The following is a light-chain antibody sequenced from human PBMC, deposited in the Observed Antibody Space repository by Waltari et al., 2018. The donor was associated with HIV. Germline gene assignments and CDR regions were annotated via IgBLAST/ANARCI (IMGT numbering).Light chain of an antibody. CDR2: EGS. CDR3: CSYAGSSTLDWV. J-gene: IGLJ3*02. CDR1: SSDVGSYNL. Sequence: QSALTQPASVSGSPGQSITISCTGTSSDVGSYNLFSWYQHHPGKAPKLMIYEGSKRPGGVSKRLSCSKSGNAASLTISGLQAEDEADYYCCSYAGSSTLDWVFGGGTKLTVL. V-gene: IGLV2-23*01.